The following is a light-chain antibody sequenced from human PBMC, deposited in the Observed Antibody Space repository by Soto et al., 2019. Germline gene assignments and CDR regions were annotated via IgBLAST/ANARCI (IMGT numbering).Light chain of an antibody. V-gene: IGKV1-5*01. CDR2: DAS. CDR1: EIITNR. CDR3: QPYGGMWT. Sequence: DIQMTQSPSTLSASVGARVTINCRASEIITNRLAWYQQKPGKAPHVLIYDASNLESGVPSRFSVFRSGTEFTLPLSSLQPDDFATYDCQPYGGMWTFCPLTKVDIK. J-gene: IGKJ1*01.